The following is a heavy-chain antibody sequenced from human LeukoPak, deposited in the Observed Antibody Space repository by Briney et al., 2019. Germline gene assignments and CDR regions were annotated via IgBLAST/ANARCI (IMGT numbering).Heavy chain of an antibody. CDR3: AKVLVVGATTPDVFDI. D-gene: IGHD1-26*01. Sequence: SGGSLRLSCAASGFTFSSYALTWVRQAPGKGLEWVSAISASGGSTYYADSVKGRFTISRDDSKNTLYLQLNSLGADDTAVYYCAKVLVVGATTPDVFDICGQGTMVTVSS. J-gene: IGHJ3*02. CDR2: ISASGGST. V-gene: IGHV3-23*01. CDR1: GFTFSSYA.